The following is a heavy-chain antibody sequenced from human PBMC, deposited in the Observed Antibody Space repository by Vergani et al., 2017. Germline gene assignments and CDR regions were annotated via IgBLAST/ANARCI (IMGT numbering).Heavy chain of an antibody. CDR3: ASDSGRYEPWGFDP. CDR1: GYTFTTYG. V-gene: IGHV1-18*04. D-gene: IGHD3-10*01. Sequence: QLQLVQSGAEVKKPGASVKVSCNASGYTFTTYGISWVRQAPGQGLEWMGWSSAYNGNTNCAQKLQGRVTMTTYTSTRTAHMELRSLRSDDTAVYYCASDSGRYEPWGFDPWGQGTLVTVAS. CDR2: SSAYNGNT. J-gene: IGHJ5*02.